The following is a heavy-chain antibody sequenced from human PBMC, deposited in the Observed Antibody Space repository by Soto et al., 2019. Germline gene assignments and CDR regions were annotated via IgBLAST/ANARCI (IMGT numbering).Heavy chain of an antibody. V-gene: IGHV3-73*01. J-gene: IGHJ5*02. Sequence: PGGSLRLSCAASGFTFSGSAMHWVRQASGKGLEWVGRIRSKANSYATAYAASVKGRFTISRDDSKNTAYLQMNSLKTEDTAVYYCKVVVVVAATRSWDSWGQGTLVTVSS. CDR3: KVVVVVAATRSWDS. D-gene: IGHD2-15*01. CDR1: GFTFSGSA. CDR2: IRSKANSYAT.